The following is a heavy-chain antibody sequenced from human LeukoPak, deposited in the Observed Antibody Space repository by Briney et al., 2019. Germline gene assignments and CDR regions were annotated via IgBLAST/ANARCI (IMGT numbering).Heavy chain of an antibody. CDR2: ISGSGGSS. CDR3: AKAPVRSGGYRSDAFDI. CDR1: GFTFSSYA. Sequence: GRSLRLSCVASGFTFSSYAMSWLRQATGKGVEWVSAISGSGGSSYYADSVKGRFTISRDNSKNTLYLQMSSLRAEDTAVYYCAKAPVRSGGYRSDAFDIWGQGRMVTVSS. V-gene: IGHV3-23*01. J-gene: IGHJ3*02. D-gene: IGHD3-10*01.